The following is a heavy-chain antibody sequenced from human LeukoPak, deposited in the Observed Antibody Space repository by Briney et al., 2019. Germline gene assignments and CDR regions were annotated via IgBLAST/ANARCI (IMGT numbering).Heavy chain of an antibody. CDR1: GGTFSSYA. CDR2: IIPIFGTA. Sequence: SVKVSCRASGGTFSSYAISWVRQAPGQGLEWMGGIIPIFGTANYAQKFQGRVTITADESTSTAYMELSSLRSEDTAVYYCARGGPMELSPEVYNWFDPWGQGTLVTVSS. D-gene: IGHD1-26*01. J-gene: IGHJ5*02. CDR3: ARGGPMELSPEVYNWFDP. V-gene: IGHV1-69*13.